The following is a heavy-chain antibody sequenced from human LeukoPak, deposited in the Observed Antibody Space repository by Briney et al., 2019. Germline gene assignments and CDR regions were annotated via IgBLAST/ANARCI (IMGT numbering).Heavy chain of an antibody. V-gene: IGHV3-73*01. CDR3: TRLGISGYGRYFDY. CDR2: VRSKANNYAT. D-gene: IGHD2-15*01. J-gene: IGHJ4*02. CDR1: GFTFSGSA. Sequence: GGSLRLSCAASGFTFSGSAMHWVRQASGKGLEWLGHVRSKANNYATAYAASVKGRFTISRDDSKNMAYLQMNSLKTEDTAVYYCTRLGISGYGRYFDYWGQGTLVTVSS.